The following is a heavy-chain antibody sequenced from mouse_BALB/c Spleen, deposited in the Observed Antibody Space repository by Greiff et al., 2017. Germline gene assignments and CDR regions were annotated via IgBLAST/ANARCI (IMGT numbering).Heavy chain of an antibody. V-gene: IGHV5-4*02. Sequence: DVHLVESGGGLVKPGGSLKLSCAASGFTFSDYYMYWVRQTPEKRLEWVATISYGGSYTYYPDSVKGRFTISRDNAKNNLYLQMSSLKSEDTAMYYCARDLGRGYFDYWGQGTTLTVSS. CDR2: ISYGGSYT. CDR3: ARDLGRGYFDY. D-gene: IGHD4-1*01. J-gene: IGHJ2*01. CDR1: GFTFSDYY.